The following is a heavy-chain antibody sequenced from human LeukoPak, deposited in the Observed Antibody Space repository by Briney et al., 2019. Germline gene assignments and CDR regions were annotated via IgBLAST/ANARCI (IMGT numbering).Heavy chain of an antibody. D-gene: IGHD5-24*01. Sequence: SETLSLTCTVSGGSISSYYWSWIRQPPGKGLEWIGHIYYSGSTNYNPSLKSRVTISVDTSKNQFSLKLSSVTAADTAVYYCARGSRDGYNWDYWGQGTLVTVSS. CDR1: GGSISSYY. CDR3: ARGSRDGYNWDY. V-gene: IGHV4-59*01. CDR2: IYYSGST. J-gene: IGHJ4*02.